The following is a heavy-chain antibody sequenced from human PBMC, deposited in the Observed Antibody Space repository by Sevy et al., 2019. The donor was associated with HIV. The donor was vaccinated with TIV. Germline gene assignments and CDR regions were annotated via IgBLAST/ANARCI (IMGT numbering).Heavy chain of an antibody. CDR1: GFTFTSYS. V-gene: IGHV3-21*01. Sequence: GGSLRLSCAASGFTFTSYSMNWVRQAPGKGLEWVSSISRSRVYIYYADSVKGRFTISRDNTKNSLFLQMNSLRAEDTAVYYCARGSNDLEGDYWGQGTLVTVSS. D-gene: IGHD3-16*01. CDR3: ARGSNDLEGDY. J-gene: IGHJ4*02. CDR2: ISRSRVYI.